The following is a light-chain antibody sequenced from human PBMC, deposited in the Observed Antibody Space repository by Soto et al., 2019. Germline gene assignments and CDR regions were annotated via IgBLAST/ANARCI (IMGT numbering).Light chain of an antibody. Sequence: DIQMTQSPSSVSASVGDGVTITCRASQGISTSLGWYQQKPGKAPKLLIYAASSLQSGVPSRFSGTGSGTDFTLTISSLPPEDFATYYCQQTNSFPLTFGGGTKVDI. CDR2: AAS. V-gene: IGKV1D-12*01. CDR1: QGISTS. CDR3: QQTNSFPLT. J-gene: IGKJ4*01.